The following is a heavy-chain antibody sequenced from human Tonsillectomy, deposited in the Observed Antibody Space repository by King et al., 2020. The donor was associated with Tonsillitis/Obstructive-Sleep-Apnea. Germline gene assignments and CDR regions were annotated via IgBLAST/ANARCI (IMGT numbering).Heavy chain of an antibody. J-gene: IGHJ5*02. V-gene: IGHV5-51*01. CDR2: INPGDSDI. CDR1: GNSFTSYW. D-gene: IGHD2-2*03. Sequence: QLVQSGAEVKKPGESLKISCKGSGNSFTSYWIGWVRQMPGKGLEWMGIINPGDSDIRYSPSFQGQVTISADKSISTAFLQLSSLKASDTAMYYCARSGYCSSTTGLPFDPWGQGTLVTVSS. CDR3: ARSGYCSSTTGLPFDP.